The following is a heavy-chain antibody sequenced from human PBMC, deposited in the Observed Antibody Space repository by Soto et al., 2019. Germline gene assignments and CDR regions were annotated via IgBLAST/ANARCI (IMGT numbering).Heavy chain of an antibody. CDR3: ARDPWAADY. Sequence: GGSLRLSRAASGFTVSTKYVSWVRQAPGKGLEWVSVIYSGGSTFYADSVRGRFTISRDNSKNTVNLQMNSLRAEDTAVYYCARDPWAADYWGQGTLVTVSP. CDR1: GFTVSTKY. D-gene: IGHD3-16*01. CDR2: IYSGGST. J-gene: IGHJ4*02. V-gene: IGHV3-66*01.